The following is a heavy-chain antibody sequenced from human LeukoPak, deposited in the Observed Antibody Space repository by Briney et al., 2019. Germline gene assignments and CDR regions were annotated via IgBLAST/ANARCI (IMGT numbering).Heavy chain of an antibody. CDR3: ARDLDIVVVPAAFDY. Sequence: QAGGSLRLSCAASGFTFDDYAMHWVRQAPGKGLEWVSGISWNSGSIGYAVSVKGRFTISRDNAKNSLYLQMNSLRAEDTAVYYCARDLDIVVVPAAFDYWGQGTLVTVSS. CDR1: GFTFDDYA. D-gene: IGHD2-2*01. V-gene: IGHV3-9*01. J-gene: IGHJ4*02. CDR2: ISWNSGSI.